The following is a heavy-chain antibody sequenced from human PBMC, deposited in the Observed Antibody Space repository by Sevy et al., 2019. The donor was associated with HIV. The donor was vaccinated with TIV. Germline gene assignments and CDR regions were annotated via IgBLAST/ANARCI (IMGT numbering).Heavy chain of an antibody. V-gene: IGHV3-21*01. D-gene: IGHD1-1*01. CDR1: GFTFSSYT. J-gene: IGHJ4*02. Sequence: GGSLRLSCAAAGFTFSSYTMNWVRQAPGKVLEWVASISFSSNYIYYTDSLKGRFTISRDNAKNSLYLQMNSLRAEDTAVYYCAREDSKNWRYFDYWGQGTLVTVSS. CDR3: AREDSKNWRYFDY. CDR2: ISFSSNYI.